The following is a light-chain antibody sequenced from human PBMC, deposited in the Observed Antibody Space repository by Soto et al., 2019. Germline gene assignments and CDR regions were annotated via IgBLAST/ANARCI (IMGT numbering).Light chain of an antibody. CDR1: SSDVGGFNS. V-gene: IGLV2-14*03. CDR2: DVV. CDR3: AAWDDNMYGLV. J-gene: IGLJ2*01. Sequence: QSALTQPASVSGSPGQSITISCTGTSSDVGGFNSVSWYQLRPGTAPKLILYDVVDRPSGVSYRFSGSKSGTSASLAISGLQSEDEADYYCAAWDDNMYGLVFGGGTKLTVL.